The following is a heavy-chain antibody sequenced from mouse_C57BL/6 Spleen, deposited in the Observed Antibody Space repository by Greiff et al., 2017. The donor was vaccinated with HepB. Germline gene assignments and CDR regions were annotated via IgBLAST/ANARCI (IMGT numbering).Heavy chain of an antibody. CDR3: ARFRVRGAMDY. Sequence: VQLKQSGPELVKPGASVKISCKASGYTFTDYYMNWVKQSHGKSLEWIGDINPNNGGTSYNQKFKGKATLTVDKSSSTAYMELRSLTSEDSAVYYCARFRVRGAMDYWGQGTSVTVSS. D-gene: IGHD2-1*01. CDR1: GYTFTDYY. CDR2: INPNNGGT. J-gene: IGHJ4*01. V-gene: IGHV1-26*01.